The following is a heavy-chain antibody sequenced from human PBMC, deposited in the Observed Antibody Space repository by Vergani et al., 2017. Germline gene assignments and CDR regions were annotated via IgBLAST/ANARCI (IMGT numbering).Heavy chain of an antibody. J-gene: IGHJ2*01. Sequence: QVQLVQSGAEVKKPGASVKVSCKASGYTFTGYYMHWVRQAPGQGLEWMGWINPNSGGTNYAQKFQGRVTITADESTSTAYMELSSLRSEDTAVYYCARGLEMATIVTYWYFDLWGRGTLVTVSS. CDR2: INPNSGGT. CDR3: ARGLEMATIVTYWYFDL. V-gene: IGHV1-2*02. D-gene: IGHD5-24*01. CDR1: GYTFTGYY.